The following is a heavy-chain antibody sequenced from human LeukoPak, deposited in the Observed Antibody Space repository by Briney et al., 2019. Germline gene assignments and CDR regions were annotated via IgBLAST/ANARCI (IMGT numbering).Heavy chain of an antibody. D-gene: IGHD2-8*02. CDR3: ARALLVTSFDY. J-gene: IGHJ4*02. CDR1: GGSISSGSYY. CDR2: SYTSGST. Sequence: SETLSLTCTVSGGSISSGSYYWGWIRPPAGKGLEWIGRSYTSGSTNDNPSLKSRVTISVDTYKNHFSLKLSSVTAADTAVYYCARALLVTSFDYWGQGTLVTVSS. V-gene: IGHV4-61*02.